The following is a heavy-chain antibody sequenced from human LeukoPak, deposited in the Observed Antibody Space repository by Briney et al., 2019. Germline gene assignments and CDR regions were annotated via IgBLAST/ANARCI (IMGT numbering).Heavy chain of an antibody. CDR1: GFTFRSHA. V-gene: IGHV3-23*01. CDR3: AKTVVVITFRFDS. CDR2: IYENGGTT. D-gene: IGHD2-21*01. Sequence: PGGSLRLSCVGSGFTFRSHAMSWVRQAPEKGLEFVSGIYENGGTTYYADSVKGRFSISRDNSKNTLYLQMDSLRAEDTAIYYCAKTVVVITFRFDSWGQGSLVTVSS. J-gene: IGHJ4*02.